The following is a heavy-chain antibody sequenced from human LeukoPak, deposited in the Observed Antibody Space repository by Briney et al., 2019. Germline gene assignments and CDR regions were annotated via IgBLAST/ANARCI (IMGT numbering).Heavy chain of an antibody. Sequence: SETLSLTCTVSGDSISSYHWSWIRQPPGKGLEWIGYISSSGSTNYNPSLKSRVTISIDTSKNQFSLKLSSVTAADTAVYYCARVGRGDYVWGSYSFDYGGQGTLVRVSS. CDR2: ISSSGST. CDR3: ARVGRGDYVWGSYSFDY. V-gene: IGHV4-59*01. J-gene: IGHJ4*02. D-gene: IGHD3-16*01. CDR1: GDSISSYH.